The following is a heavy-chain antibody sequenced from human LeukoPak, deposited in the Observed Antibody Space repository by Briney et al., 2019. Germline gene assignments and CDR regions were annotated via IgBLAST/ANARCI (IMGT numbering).Heavy chain of an antibody. D-gene: IGHD3-10*01. J-gene: IGHJ4*02. V-gene: IGHV4-39*07. CDR3: AREGPMVRGVIITYYFDY. CDR2: IYYSGST. Sequence: KPSETLSLTCTVSGGSISSSSYYWGWIRQPPGKGLEWIGSIYYSGSTYYNPSLKSRVTISVDTSKNQFSLKLSSVTAADTAVYYCAREGPMVRGVIITYYFDYWGQGTLVTVSS. CDR1: GGSISSSSYY.